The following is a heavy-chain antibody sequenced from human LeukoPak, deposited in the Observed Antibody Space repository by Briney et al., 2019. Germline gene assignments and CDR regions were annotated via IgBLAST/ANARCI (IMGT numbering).Heavy chain of an antibody. CDR3: ARAPYYYDSSGYLDY. CDR1: GGSISSYY. CDR2: IYYSGST. D-gene: IGHD3-22*01. J-gene: IGHJ4*02. Sequence: PSETLSLTCTVSGGSISSYYWSWIRQPPGKGLEWIGYIYYSGSTNYNPSLKSRVTISVDTPKNQFSLKLSSVTAADTAVYYCARAPYYYDSSGYLDYWGQGTLVTVSS. V-gene: IGHV4-59*01.